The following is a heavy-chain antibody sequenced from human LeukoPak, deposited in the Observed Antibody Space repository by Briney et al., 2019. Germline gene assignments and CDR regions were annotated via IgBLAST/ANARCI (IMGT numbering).Heavy chain of an antibody. CDR1: GFTVSNYA. CDR2: ISGSGVST. J-gene: IGHJ6*02. V-gene: IGHV3-23*01. CDR3: AKGAGYDYYGVGV. Sequence: GGSLRLSCAASGFTVSNYAMTWVRQAPGRGLEWVSTISGSGVSTYYADSVKGRFTISRDSSKNTLCLQMTSLRAGDTAVYYCAKGAGYDYYGVGVWGQGTTVTVSS.